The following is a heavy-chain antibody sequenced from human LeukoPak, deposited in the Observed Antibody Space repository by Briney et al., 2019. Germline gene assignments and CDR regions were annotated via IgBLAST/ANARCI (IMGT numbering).Heavy chain of an antibody. J-gene: IGHJ5*02. V-gene: IGHV4-59*01. CDR1: DDSITMYY. D-gene: IGHD2-21*02. CDR2: VDHTGST. Sequence: ETLSLTCTVSDDSITMYYWTWIRQPPGKGLEWIGYVDHTGSTKFNPSLNGRVSVSRDTSNNFFSLRLRSVTAADTAVYYCARDLGVTENNNWFDPWGQGTLVTVSS. CDR3: ARDLGVTENNNWFDP.